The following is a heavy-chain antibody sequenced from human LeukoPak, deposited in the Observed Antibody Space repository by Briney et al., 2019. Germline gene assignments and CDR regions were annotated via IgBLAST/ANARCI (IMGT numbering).Heavy chain of an antibody. CDR2: ISSSSSYI. Sequence: GGSLRLSCAASGFTFSSYSMNWVRQAPGKGLEWVSSISSSSSYIYYADSVKGRFTISRENAKNSLYLQMNSLRAEDTAVYSCARDLEYSYAPIWGQGTLVTVSS. D-gene: IGHD5-18*01. CDR1: GFTFSSYS. V-gene: IGHV3-21*01. J-gene: IGHJ4*02. CDR3: ARDLEYSYAPI.